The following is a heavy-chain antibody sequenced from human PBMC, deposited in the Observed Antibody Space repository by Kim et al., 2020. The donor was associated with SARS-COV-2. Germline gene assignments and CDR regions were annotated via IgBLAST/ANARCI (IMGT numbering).Heavy chain of an antibody. J-gene: IGHJ4*02. Sequence: SRVTISVDTSKNQFSLKLSSVTAADTAVYYCASKMYYYDSSGYYQPVDYWGQGTLVTVSS. D-gene: IGHD3-22*01. CDR3: ASKMYYYDSSGYYQPVDY. V-gene: IGHV4-34*01.